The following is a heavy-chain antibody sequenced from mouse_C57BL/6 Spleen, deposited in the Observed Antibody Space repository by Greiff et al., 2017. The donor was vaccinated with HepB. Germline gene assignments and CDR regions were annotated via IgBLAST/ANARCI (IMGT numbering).Heavy chain of an antibody. Sequence: QVQLQQSGAELVRPGASVKLSCKASGYTFTDYYINWVKQRPGQGLEWIARIYPGSGNTYYNEKFKGKATLTAEKSSSTAYMQLSSLTSEDSAVYFCARCTYGYDSSFAYWGQGTLVTVSA. CDR1: GYTFTDYY. CDR2: IYPGSGNT. D-gene: IGHD2-2*01. J-gene: IGHJ3*01. CDR3: ARCTYGYDSSFAY. V-gene: IGHV1-76*01.